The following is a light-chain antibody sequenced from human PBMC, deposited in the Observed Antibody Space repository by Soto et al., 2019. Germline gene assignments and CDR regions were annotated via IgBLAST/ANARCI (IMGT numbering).Light chain of an antibody. V-gene: IGKV1-9*01. CDR2: RAS. Sequence: DIQLTQSPSFLSASVGDRVTITCRASQGIGSFLAWYQQKPGKAPRLLIYRASTLQSGVPSRFSGSRSGTEFTLTISSLQPEDFATYYCQRLNSFPWTFGQGTKVELK. CDR3: QRLNSFPWT. CDR1: QGIGSF. J-gene: IGKJ1*01.